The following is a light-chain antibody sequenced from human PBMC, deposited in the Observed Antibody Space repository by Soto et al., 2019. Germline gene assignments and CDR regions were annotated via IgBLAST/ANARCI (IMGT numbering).Light chain of an antibody. CDR1: EKINKW. Sequence: GDRVTITCRASEKINKWLAWYQQKPGKAPKLLISDASSLESGVPSRFSGSGSGTEFTLTISGLQPEDVATYYCQKYNSAPLTFGGGTKVDIK. CDR2: DAS. V-gene: IGKV1-5*01. CDR3: QKYNSAPLT. J-gene: IGKJ4*01.